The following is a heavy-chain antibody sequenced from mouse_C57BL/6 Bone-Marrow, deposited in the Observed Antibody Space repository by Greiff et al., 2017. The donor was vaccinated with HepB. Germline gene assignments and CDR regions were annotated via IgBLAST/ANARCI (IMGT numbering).Heavy chain of an antibody. V-gene: IGHV5-15*04. J-gene: IGHJ1*03. CDR3: ARPPAYGSSSSYWYFDV. CDR1: GFTFSDYG. D-gene: IGHD1-1*01. Sequence: EVMLVESGGGLVQPGGSLKLSCAASGFTFSDYGMAWVRQAPRKGPEWVAFISNLAYSIYYADTVTGRFTISRENAKNTLYLEMSSLRSEDTAMYYSARPPAYGSSSSYWYFDVWGTGTTVTVSS. CDR2: ISNLAYSI.